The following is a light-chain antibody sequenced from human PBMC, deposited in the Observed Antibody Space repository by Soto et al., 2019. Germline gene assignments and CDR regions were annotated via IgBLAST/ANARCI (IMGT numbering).Light chain of an antibody. CDR1: QSVSNNY. V-gene: IGKV3-20*01. CDR3: LQDYDYLWT. J-gene: IGKJ1*01. Sequence: EIVLTQSPGTLSLSPGERATLSCRASQSVSNNYLAWYQQKPGQAPRLLIYGASNRATGIPDRFSGSGSGTDFTLTISSLQPEDFATYYCLQDYDYLWTFGQGTKVDI. CDR2: GAS.